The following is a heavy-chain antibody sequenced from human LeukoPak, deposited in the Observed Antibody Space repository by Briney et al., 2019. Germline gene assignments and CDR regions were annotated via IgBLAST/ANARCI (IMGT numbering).Heavy chain of an antibody. CDR2: INHSGST. D-gene: IGHD3-10*01. CDR1: GGSFSGYY. CDR3: ARVGYGSGSYYNNAFDI. Sequence: SETPSLTCAVSGGSFSGYYWSWIRQPPGKGLEWIGEINHSGSTNYNPSLKSRVTISVDTSKNQFSLKLSSVTAADTAVYYCARVGYGSGSYYNNAFDIWGQGTMVTVSS. V-gene: IGHV4-34*01. J-gene: IGHJ3*02.